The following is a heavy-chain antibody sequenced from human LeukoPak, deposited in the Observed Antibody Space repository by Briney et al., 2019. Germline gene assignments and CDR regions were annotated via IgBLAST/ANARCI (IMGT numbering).Heavy chain of an antibody. CDR1: GFIFNTYT. CDR3: VRGYYDLFSGYYTYHFDY. D-gene: IGHD3-3*01. Sequence: PGGSLRLSCAASGFIFNTYTMSWVRQTPGKGLEWVSSINSRSSYIYYADSLKGRFTVSRDNAKKSLFLQMNGLRADDTAVYYCVRGYYDLFSGYYTYHFDYWGQGTQVTVSS. CDR2: INSRSSYI. V-gene: IGHV3-21*01. J-gene: IGHJ4*02.